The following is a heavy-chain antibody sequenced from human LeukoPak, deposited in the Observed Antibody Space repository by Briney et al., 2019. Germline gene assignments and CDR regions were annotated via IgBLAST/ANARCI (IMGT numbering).Heavy chain of an antibody. CDR1: GYTFSDYG. D-gene: IGHD2-15*01. V-gene: IGHV1-18*01. CDR2: ISTCNGDR. CDR3: ARRHLIGSGYFDY. Sequence: GASVTVTCKGSGYTFSDYGISWLRQPPGQGLAWVGGISTCNGDRNYAQMLQGRLITSTDTTTNTAYLDVRRLRSDATTIYYCARRHLIGSGYFDYWGQGTLLTVSS. J-gene: IGHJ4*02.